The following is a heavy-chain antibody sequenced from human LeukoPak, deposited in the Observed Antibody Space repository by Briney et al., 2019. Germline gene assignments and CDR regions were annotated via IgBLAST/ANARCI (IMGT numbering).Heavy chain of an antibody. D-gene: IGHD7-27*01. V-gene: IGHV4-34*01. CDR3: ARVWAYYFDY. J-gene: IGHJ4*02. CDR2: INHSGGT. CDR1: GGSFSGYY. Sequence: SETLSLTCAVYGGSFSGYYWSWIRQPPGKGLEWIGEINHSGGTNYNPSLKSRVTISVDTSKNQFSLKLSSVTAADTAVYYCARVWAYYFDYWGQGTLVTVSS.